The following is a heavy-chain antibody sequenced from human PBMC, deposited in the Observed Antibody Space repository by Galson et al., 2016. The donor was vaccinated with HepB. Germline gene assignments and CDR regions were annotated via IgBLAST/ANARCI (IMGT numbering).Heavy chain of an antibody. CDR1: GFSLTTTGMC. J-gene: IGHJ4*02. Sequence: PALVKPTQTLTLTCTFSGFSLTTTGMCVSWVRQPPGQALEWLALIDWDDDTYYSTSLETRPTISKDTSKNQVVLSMTNMDPVDTATYYCARTPHRRKFFSYFDYWGLGVLVTVSS. D-gene: IGHD3-3*01. V-gene: IGHV2-70*20. CDR3: ARTPHRRKFFSYFDY. CDR2: IDWDDDT.